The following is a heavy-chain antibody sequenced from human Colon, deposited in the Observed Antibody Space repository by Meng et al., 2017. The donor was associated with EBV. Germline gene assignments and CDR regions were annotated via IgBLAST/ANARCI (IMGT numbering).Heavy chain of an antibody. V-gene: IGHV3-74*01. CDR1: GVTLSGYW. Sequence: EVPVVESGGGVVPPGVALKPSCGAAGVTLSGYWLYWVRQAPGKGLVWVLHLNPDGVTATYADSVKGRFTISRDNAKNMVFLQMNSLRAEDTAVYYCGSRKHISKELFDYWGQGTLVTVSS. D-gene: IGHD3-3*02. CDR3: GSRKHISKELFDY. J-gene: IGHJ4*02. CDR2: LNPDGVTA.